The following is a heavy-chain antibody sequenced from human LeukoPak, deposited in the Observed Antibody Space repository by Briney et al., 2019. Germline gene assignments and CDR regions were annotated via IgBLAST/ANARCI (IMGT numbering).Heavy chain of an antibody. D-gene: IGHD2-15*01. CDR2: IYPGDSDT. CDR3: ARRLYCSGGSCCSGDDAFDI. J-gene: IGHJ3*02. CDR1: GYSFTSYW. V-gene: IGHV5-51*01. Sequence: GESLKISCKGSGYSFTSYWIGWVRQMPGKGLEWMGIIYPGDSDTRYSPSFQGQVTISADKSISTAYLQWSSLKASDTAMYYCARRLYCSGGSCCSGDDAFDIWGQGTMVTVSS.